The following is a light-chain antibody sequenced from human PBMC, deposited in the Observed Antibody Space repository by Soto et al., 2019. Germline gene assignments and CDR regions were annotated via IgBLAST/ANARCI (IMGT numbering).Light chain of an antibody. V-gene: IGKV4-1*01. CDR3: QQYYSTPYT. CDR1: QSVFYSANNENY. Sequence: DIVMTQSPDSLAVSLGERATINCKSSQSVFYSANNENYLAWYQQKPGQPPKLLIYWASTRESGVPDRFSGSGSGTDFTLTISSLQAEDVAVYSCQQYYSTPYTFGQGTKLEIK. CDR2: WAS. J-gene: IGKJ2*01.